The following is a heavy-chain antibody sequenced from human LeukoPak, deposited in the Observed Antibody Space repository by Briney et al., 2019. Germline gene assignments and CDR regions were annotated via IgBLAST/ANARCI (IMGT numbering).Heavy chain of an antibody. CDR1: GYSFTSYW. V-gene: IGHV5-51*01. J-gene: IGHJ3*02. Sequence: GESLKISCKGSGYSFTSYWIGWVRQMPGKGLEWMGIIYPGDSDTRYSPSFQGQVTISADKSISTAYLQWSSLKASDTAMYYSARHSRMVGAYCGGDCYSLYAFDIWGQGTMVTVSS. D-gene: IGHD2-21*02. CDR3: ARHSRMVGAYCGGDCYSLYAFDI. CDR2: IYPGDSDT.